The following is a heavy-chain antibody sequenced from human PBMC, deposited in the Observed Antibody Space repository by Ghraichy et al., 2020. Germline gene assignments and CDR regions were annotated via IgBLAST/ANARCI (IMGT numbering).Heavy chain of an antibody. J-gene: IGHJ4*02. D-gene: IGHD6-19*01. CDR1: GFTFSNAW. CDR2: IKSKTDGGTT. CDR3: TTASIAVAVGVKI. Sequence: GESLNISCAASGFTFSNAWMSWVRQAPGKGLEWVGRIKSKTDGGTTDYAAPVKGRFTISRDDSKNTLYLQMNSLKTEDTAVYYCTTASIAVAVGVKIWGQGTLVTVSS. V-gene: IGHV3-15*01.